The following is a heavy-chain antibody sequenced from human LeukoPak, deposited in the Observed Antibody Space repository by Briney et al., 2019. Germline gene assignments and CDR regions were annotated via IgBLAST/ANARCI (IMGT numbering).Heavy chain of an antibody. CDR2: IWYDGSNK. CDR3: ASELWFGELLDY. D-gene: IGHD3-10*01. Sequence: GRSLRLSCAASGFTFSSYGMHWVRQVPGKGLEWVAVIWYDGSNKYYADSVKGRFTISRDNSKNTLYLQMNSLRAEDTAVYYCASELWFGELLDYWGQGTLVTVSS. J-gene: IGHJ4*02. CDR1: GFTFSSYG. V-gene: IGHV3-33*01.